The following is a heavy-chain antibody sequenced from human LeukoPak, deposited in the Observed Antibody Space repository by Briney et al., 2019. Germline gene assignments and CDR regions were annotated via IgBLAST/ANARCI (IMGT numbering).Heavy chain of an antibody. V-gene: IGHV3-11*01. CDR1: GFTFSDYY. D-gene: IGHD3-9*01. J-gene: IGHJ4*02. Sequence: GGSLRLSCAASGFTFSDYYMSWIRQAPGKGLEWVSYISSSGSTIYYADSVKGRFTISRDNAKNSLYLQMTSLRAEDTAVYYCARDYDILAGYHHYFDYWGQGILVTVSS. CDR3: ARDYDILAGYHHYFDY. CDR2: ISSSGSTI.